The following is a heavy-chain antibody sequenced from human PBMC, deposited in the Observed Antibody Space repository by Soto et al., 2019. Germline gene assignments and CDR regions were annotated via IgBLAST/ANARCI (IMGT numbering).Heavy chain of an antibody. Sequence: QVQLVQSGTEVKKPGASVKVSCKASGYTFTGYYLHWVRQAPGQGLEWMGWINPNSGGTDSAQKFQGRVTMTRDSSINTAYMELTTLTSDDTAFYYCARGVSAGVDYWGQGTLVTVSS. CDR2: INPNSGGT. CDR1: GYTFTGYY. V-gene: IGHV1-2*02. D-gene: IGHD1-26*01. CDR3: ARGVSAGVDY. J-gene: IGHJ4*02.